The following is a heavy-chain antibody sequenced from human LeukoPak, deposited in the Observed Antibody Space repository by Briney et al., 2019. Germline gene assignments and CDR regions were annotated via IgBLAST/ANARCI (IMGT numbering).Heavy chain of an antibody. CDR1: GFSFREYP. CDR2: ISNDGTNE. Sequence: SGGSLRLSCVASGFSFREYPIHWVRQAPGKGLEWVAVISNDGTNEYDAEFVKGRFTMSRDNSKNTVFLDMNNLRTEDTAVYYCARAQISIISSGQYLDVWGQGTLVTVSS. J-gene: IGHJ3*01. V-gene: IGHV3-30-3*01. D-gene: IGHD3-9*01. CDR3: ARAQISIISSGQYLDV.